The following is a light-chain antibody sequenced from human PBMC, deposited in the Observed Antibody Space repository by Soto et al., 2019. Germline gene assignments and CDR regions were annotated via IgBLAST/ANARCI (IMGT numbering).Light chain of an antibody. V-gene: IGKV3-20*01. Sequence: EIVLTQSPGTLSLSPGERATLSCRASQSVSSSYLAWYQQKPGQASRLLIYSASSRATDIPDRFSGSGSGTDFTLTISRLEPEDFAVYYCQQYGSSPPRFTFGPGTRVDIK. CDR2: SAS. J-gene: IGKJ3*01. CDR1: QSVSSSY. CDR3: QQYGSSPPRFT.